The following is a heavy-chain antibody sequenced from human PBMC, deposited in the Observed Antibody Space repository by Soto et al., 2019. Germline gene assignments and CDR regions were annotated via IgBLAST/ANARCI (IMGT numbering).Heavy chain of an antibody. CDR1: GGSFSGYY. CDR3: ARRYGYAFDI. Sequence: PSETLSLTXAVYGGSFSGYYWSWIRQPPGKGLEWIGEINHSGSTNYNPSLKSRVTISVDTSKNQFSLKLSSVTAADTAVYYCARRYGYAFDIWGQGTMVTVSS. J-gene: IGHJ3*02. V-gene: IGHV4-34*01. CDR2: INHSGST. D-gene: IGHD4-17*01.